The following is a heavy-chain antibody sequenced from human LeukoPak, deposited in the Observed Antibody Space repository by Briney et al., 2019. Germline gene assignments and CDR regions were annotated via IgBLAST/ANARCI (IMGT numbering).Heavy chain of an antibody. CDR2: ISGSGGKT. Sequence: GGSLRLSCAASGFTLSSYAMSWVRQAPGKGLEWVSAISGSGGKTYYADSVKGRFTISRDNSKNTLYLQMNSLRAEDTAVYYCAKDPPYSSGWFDYWGQGTLVTVSS. CDR3: AKDPPYSSGWFDY. J-gene: IGHJ4*02. V-gene: IGHV3-23*01. D-gene: IGHD6-19*01. CDR1: GFTLSSYA.